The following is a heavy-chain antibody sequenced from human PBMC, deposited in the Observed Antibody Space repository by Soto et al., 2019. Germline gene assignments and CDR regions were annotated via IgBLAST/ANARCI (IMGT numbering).Heavy chain of an antibody. CDR1: GFTFSSYG. D-gene: IGHD2-15*01. V-gene: IGHV3-33*01. J-gene: IGHJ4*02. CDR2: IWYDGSNK. Sequence: QVQLVESGGGVVQPGRSLRLSCAASGFTFSSYGMHWVRQAPGKGLEWVAVIWYDGSNKYYADSVKGRFTISRDNSKNTLYLQMNSLRAEDTAVYYCARAGVAATLFGDYWGQGTLVTVSS. CDR3: ARAGVAATLFGDY.